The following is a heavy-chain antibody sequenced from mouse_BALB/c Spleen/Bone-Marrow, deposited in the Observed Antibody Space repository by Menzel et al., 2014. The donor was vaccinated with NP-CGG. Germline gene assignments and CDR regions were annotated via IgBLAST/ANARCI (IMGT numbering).Heavy chain of an antibody. CDR1: GYTFSSYW. V-gene: IGHV1-9*01. CDR2: ILPGSGST. Sequence: QVQLQQPGAELMKPGASVKISCKATGYTFSSYWIGWVKQRPGHGLEWIGEILPGSGSTNYNENFKGKATFTADTSSNTAYMQLSSLTAEDSAVYYCARASWDYWGQGTSVTVSS. D-gene: IGHD6-1*01. J-gene: IGHJ4*01. CDR3: ARASWDY.